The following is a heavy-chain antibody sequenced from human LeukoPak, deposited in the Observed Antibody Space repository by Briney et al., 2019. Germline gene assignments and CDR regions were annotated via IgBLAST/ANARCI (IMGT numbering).Heavy chain of an antibody. CDR1: GGSISSYY. CDR3: ARCYYDSSGYYFSG. Sequence: SETLSLTCTVSGGSISSYYWNWIRQPPGKGLEWIGYIYHSGATNYNPSLKSRVTMSVDTSKNQFSLRLRSVTAADTAVYYCARCYYDSSGYYFSGWGQGTLVTVSS. CDR2: IYHSGAT. V-gene: IGHV4-59*01. J-gene: IGHJ1*01. D-gene: IGHD3-22*01.